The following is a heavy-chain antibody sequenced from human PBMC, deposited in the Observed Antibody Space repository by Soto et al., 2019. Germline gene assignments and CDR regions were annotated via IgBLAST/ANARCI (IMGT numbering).Heavy chain of an antibody. J-gene: IGHJ6*02. Sequence: SETLSLTCTVSGGSISSGDYYWSWIRQPPGKGLEWIGYIYYSGSTYYNPSLKSRVTISVDPSKNQFSLKLSSVTAADTAVYYCARDVSHGTRFYYYYGMDVWGQGTTVTVSS. CDR2: IYYSGST. D-gene: IGHD1-1*01. CDR1: GGSISSGDYY. CDR3: ARDVSHGTRFYYYYGMDV. V-gene: IGHV4-30-4*01.